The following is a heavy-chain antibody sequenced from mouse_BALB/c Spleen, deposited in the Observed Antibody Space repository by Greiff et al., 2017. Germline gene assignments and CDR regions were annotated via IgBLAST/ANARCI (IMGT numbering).Heavy chain of an antibody. CDR2: INPSNGGT. CDR1: GYTFTSYY. CDR3: TRGRGYAMDY. V-gene: IGHV1S81*02. Sequence: QVQLQQSGAELVKPGASVKLSCKASGYTFTSYYMYWVKQRPGQGLEWIGEINPSNGGTNFNEKFKSKATLTVDKSSSTAYMQLSSLTSEDSAVYYCTRGRGYAMDYWGQGTSGTVSS. J-gene: IGHJ4*01.